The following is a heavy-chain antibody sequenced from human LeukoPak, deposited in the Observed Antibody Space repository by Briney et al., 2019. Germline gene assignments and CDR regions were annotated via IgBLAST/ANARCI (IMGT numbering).Heavy chain of an antibody. J-gene: IGHJ4*02. D-gene: IGHD3-9*01. V-gene: IGHV1-69*05. CDR1: GDTFSKYA. Sequence: ASVKVSCKASGDTFSKYAITWVRQAPGQGLEWMGNIVPVFGSPIYAQKFQGRVTITTDESRTTAYMELSSLRSEDTALYYCASRYTTSRHFDWDVDYWGQGTLLTVSS. CDR3: ASRYTTSRHFDWDVDY. CDR2: IVPVFGSP.